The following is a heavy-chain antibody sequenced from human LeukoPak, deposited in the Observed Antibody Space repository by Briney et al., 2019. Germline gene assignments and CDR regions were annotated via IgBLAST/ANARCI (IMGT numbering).Heavy chain of an antibody. CDR3: ARRIAAAGDFDY. J-gene: IGHJ4*02. Sequence: SETLSLTCAVYGGSFSGYYWSWIRQPPGKGLEWIGEINHSGSTNYNPSLKSRVTISVDTSKNQFSLKLSSVTAADTAVYYCARRIAAAGDFDYWGQGTLVTVSS. CDR2: INHSGST. V-gene: IGHV4-34*01. CDR1: GGSFSGYY. D-gene: IGHD6-13*01.